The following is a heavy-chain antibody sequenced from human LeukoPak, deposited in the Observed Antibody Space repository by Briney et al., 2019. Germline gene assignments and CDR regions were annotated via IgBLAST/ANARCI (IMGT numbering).Heavy chain of an antibody. J-gene: IGHJ3*02. CDR2: IYSGGGT. V-gene: IGHV3-66*01. CDR3: ARDHSVDAFDI. Sequence: GGSLRLSCAASGFTVSSNYMSWVRQAPGKGLEWVSVIYSGGGTYYADSVKGRFTISRDNSKNTLYLQMNSLRAEDTAVYYCARDHSVDAFDIWGQGTMVTVSS. CDR1: GFTVSSNY. D-gene: IGHD5/OR15-5a*01.